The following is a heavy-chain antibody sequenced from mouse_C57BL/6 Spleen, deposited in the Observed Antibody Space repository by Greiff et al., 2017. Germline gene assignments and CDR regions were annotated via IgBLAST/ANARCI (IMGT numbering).Heavy chain of an antibody. CDR3: ARELGYYYAMDY. CDR1: GFTFSDYY. J-gene: IGHJ4*01. Sequence: EVKVEESEGGLVQPGSSMKLSCTASGFTFSDYYMAWVRQVPEKGLEWVANINYDGSSTYYLDSLKSRFIISRDNAKNMLYLQMSSLKSEDTATYYCARELGYYYAMDYWGKGTSVTVSS. V-gene: IGHV5-16*01. D-gene: IGHD4-1*01. CDR2: INYDGSST.